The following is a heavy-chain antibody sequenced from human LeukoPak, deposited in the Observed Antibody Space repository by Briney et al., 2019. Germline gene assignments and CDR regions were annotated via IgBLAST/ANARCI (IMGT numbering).Heavy chain of an antibody. D-gene: IGHD3-22*01. J-gene: IGHJ4*02. V-gene: IGHV4-34*01. CDR2: INHSGST. Sequence: SETLSLTCAVYGGSFSSYYWSWIRQPPGKGLEWIGEINHSGSTNYNPSLKSRVSISVDTSKNQFSLKLSSVTAADTAVYYCARDPYYYDSSGSGLLGDPWDWGQGTLVTVSS. CDR1: GGSFSSYY. CDR3: ARDPYYYDSSGSGLLGDPWD.